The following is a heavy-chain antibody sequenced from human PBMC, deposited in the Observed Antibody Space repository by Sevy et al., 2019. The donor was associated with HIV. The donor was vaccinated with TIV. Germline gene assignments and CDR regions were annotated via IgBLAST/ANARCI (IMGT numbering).Heavy chain of an antibody. CDR2: IYSGGST. CDR3: TRGRSVTILSPWDY. CDR1: GFTVSSNY. J-gene: IGHJ4*02. Sequence: GGSLRLSCAASGFTVSSNYMSWVRQAPGKGLEWVSVIYSGGSTYYADSVKGRFTISRDNSKNTLYLQMNSLRAEDTAVYYCTRGRSVTILSPWDYWGQGTLVTVSS. V-gene: IGHV3-53*01. D-gene: IGHD3-3*01.